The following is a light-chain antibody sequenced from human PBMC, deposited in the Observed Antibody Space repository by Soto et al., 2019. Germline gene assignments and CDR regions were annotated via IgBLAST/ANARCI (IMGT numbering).Light chain of an antibody. J-gene: IGLJ2*01. Sequence: QSVLTQPHSVSGAPGQRVTISCTGSSPNIGAGYDVHWYQQLPGTAPKLLIYANSNRPSGVPDRFSGSKSGTSASLAITGLQAEDEADYYCQSYDSSLSVVFGGGTKLTVL. V-gene: IGLV1-40*01. CDR3: QSYDSSLSVV. CDR1: SPNIGAGYD. CDR2: ANS.